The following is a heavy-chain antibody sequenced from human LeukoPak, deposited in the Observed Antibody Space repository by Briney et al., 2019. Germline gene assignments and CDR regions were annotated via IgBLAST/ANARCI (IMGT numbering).Heavy chain of an antibody. CDR2: ISSSGSTI. J-gene: IGHJ6*02. Sequence: GGSLRLSCAASGFTFSDYYMSWIRQAPGKGLEWVSYISSSGSTIYYADSVKGRLTISRDNAKNSLYLQMNSLRAEDTAVYYCARDNAISSGYLWNYGMDVWGQGTTVTVSS. CDR3: ARDNAISSGYLWNYGMDV. CDR1: GFTFSDYY. V-gene: IGHV3-11*04. D-gene: IGHD3-22*01.